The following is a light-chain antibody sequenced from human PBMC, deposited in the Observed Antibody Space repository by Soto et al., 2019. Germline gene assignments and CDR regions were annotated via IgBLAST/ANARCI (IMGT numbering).Light chain of an antibody. J-gene: IGKJ1*01. Sequence: DIVMTQSPLSLPVTPGEAAPISCRSSQSLLHSNGYNFLDWYLQKPGQSPQILINLGSNRSSGVPDRFSGSGSGTDFTLKISRVEAEDVGVYYCMQALQSPRTFGQGTKVEIK. CDR2: LGS. CDR1: QSLLHSNGYNF. V-gene: IGKV2-28*01. CDR3: MQALQSPRT.